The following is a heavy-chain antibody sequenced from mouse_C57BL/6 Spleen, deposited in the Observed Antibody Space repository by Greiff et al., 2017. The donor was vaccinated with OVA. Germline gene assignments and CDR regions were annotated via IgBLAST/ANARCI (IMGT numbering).Heavy chain of an antibody. CDR3: ARTPGIYYYGSSLYYFDY. CDR1: GFSLTSYG. D-gene: IGHD1-1*01. CDR2: IWSGGST. J-gene: IGHJ2*01. Sequence: VQLQESGPGLVQPSQSLSITCTVSGFSLTSYGVHWVRQSPGKGLEWLGVIWSGGSTDYNAAFISRLSISKDNSKSQVFFKMNSLQADDTAIYYCARTPGIYYYGSSLYYFDYWGQGTTLTVSS. V-gene: IGHV2-2*01.